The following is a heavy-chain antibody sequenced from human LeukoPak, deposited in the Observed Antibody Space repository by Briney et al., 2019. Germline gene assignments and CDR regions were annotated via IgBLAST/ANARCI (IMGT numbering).Heavy chain of an antibody. Sequence: PGRSLRLSCAASGFTFHDYAMHWVRQAPGKGLEWVSGISWNSGSIGYADSVKGRLTISRDNAKNSLYLQMNSLRAEDMALYYCAKDIGGAVAGYFDYWGQGTLVTVSS. V-gene: IGHV3-9*03. CDR2: ISWNSGSI. J-gene: IGHJ4*02. D-gene: IGHD6-19*01. CDR1: GFTFHDYA. CDR3: AKDIGGAVAGYFDY.